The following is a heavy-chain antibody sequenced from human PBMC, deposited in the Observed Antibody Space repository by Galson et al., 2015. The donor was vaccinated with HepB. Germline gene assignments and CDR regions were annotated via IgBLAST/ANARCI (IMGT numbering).Heavy chain of an antibody. CDR1: GFTFSSGW. V-gene: IGHV3-15*01. CDR2: IKKRSDGGTT. J-gene: IGHJ4*02. D-gene: IGHD2-15*01. CDR3: VTDIISRILRVDPFHDH. Sequence: SLRLSCAASGFTFSSGWMSWGRQATGKGLEGVGRIKKRSDGGTTDYAAPVKGRFIISREDSKNTLYRQMNSLKTEDTAVYYCVTDIISRILRVDPFHDHWGQGTLVTVSS.